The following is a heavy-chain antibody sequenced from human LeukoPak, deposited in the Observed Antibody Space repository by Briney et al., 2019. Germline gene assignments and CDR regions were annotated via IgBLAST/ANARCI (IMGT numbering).Heavy chain of an antibody. D-gene: IGHD6-19*01. J-gene: IGHJ6*03. V-gene: IGHV3-21*01. CDR3: AGAAGLDYYYYMYV. CDR1: GFTFSSYS. CDR2: ISSSSSYI. Sequence: GGSLRLSCAASGFTFSSYSLNWVRQAPGKGLEWVSSISSSSSYIYYADSVKGRFTISRDNAKNSLYLQMNSLRAEDTAVYYCAGAAGLDYYYYMYVWGKGTTVTVSS.